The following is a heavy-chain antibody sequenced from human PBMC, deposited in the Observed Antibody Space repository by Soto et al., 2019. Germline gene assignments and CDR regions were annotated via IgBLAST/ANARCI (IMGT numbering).Heavy chain of an antibody. Sequence: VASVKVSCKASGYTFTSYYMHWVRQAPGQGLEWMGIINPSGGSTSYAQKFQGRVTMTRDTSTSTVYMELSSLRSEDTAVYYCALLADPEGWVVPAPFDYWGQGTLVTVSS. D-gene: IGHD2-2*01. CDR2: INPSGGST. CDR1: GYTFTSYY. CDR3: ALLADPEGWVVPAPFDY. V-gene: IGHV1-46*03. J-gene: IGHJ4*02.